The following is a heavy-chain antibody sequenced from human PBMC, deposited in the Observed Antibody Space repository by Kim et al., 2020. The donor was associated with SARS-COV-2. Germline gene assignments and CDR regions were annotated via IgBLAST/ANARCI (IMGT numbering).Heavy chain of an antibody. J-gene: IGHJ3*02. Sequence: GGSLRLSCTASGFTFGDYAMSWFRQAPGKGLEWVGFIRSKAYGGTTEYAASVKGRFTISRDDSKSIAYLQMNSLKTEDTAVYYCTRDYYDFWSGLNEGRENAFDIWGQGTMVTVSS. CDR2: IRSKAYGGTT. CDR1: GFTFGDYA. CDR3: TRDYYDFWSGLNEGRENAFDI. V-gene: IGHV3-49*03. D-gene: IGHD3-3*01.